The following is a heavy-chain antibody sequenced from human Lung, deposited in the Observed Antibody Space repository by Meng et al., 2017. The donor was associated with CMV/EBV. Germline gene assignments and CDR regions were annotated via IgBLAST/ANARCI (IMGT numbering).Heavy chain of an antibody. Sequence: ASLKVSXKASGHSFTGYYMHWVRQAPGQGLEWMGWINPNSGGTNYAQKFQGRVTMTRDTSISTAYMELSRLRSDDTAVYYCARPGRDFWSGYRAHLLMDVWGQGTTVTVSS. CDR1: GHSFTGYY. D-gene: IGHD3-3*01. CDR2: INPNSGGT. V-gene: IGHV1-2*02. J-gene: IGHJ6*02. CDR3: ARPGRDFWSGYRAHLLMDV.